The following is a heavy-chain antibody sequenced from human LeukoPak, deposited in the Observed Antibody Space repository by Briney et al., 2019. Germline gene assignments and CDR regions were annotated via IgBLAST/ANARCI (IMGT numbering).Heavy chain of an antibody. Sequence: GGSLRLSCAASELTFTGYWMNWVRQAPGKGLQWVGNIRQDGGLTHYSDSVKGRFTISRDNSKNTLYLQMNSLRAEDTAVYYCARRRLDSSGYYFNFDYWGQGTLVTVSS. J-gene: IGHJ4*02. CDR1: ELTFTGYW. V-gene: IGHV3-7*01. CDR2: IRQDGGLT. CDR3: ARRRLDSSGYYFNFDY. D-gene: IGHD3-22*01.